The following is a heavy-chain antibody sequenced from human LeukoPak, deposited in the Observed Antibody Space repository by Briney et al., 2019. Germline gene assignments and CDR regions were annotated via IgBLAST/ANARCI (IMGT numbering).Heavy chain of an antibody. D-gene: IGHD5-18*01. Sequence: GGSLRLSCAASGFTVSSNYMSWVRQAPGKGLEWVSVIYSGGSTYYADSVKGRFTISRDNSKNTLYLQMNSLRAEDTAVYYCAGPERGYSYGYLYRWGQGTLVTVSS. CDR2: IYSGGST. CDR1: GFTVSSNY. CDR3: AGPERGYSYGYLYR. J-gene: IGHJ5*02. V-gene: IGHV3-53*01.